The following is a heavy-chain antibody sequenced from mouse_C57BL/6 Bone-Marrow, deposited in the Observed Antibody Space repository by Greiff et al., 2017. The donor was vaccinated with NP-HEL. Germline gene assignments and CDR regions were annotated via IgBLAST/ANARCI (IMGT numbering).Heavy chain of an antibody. D-gene: IGHD3-2*02. Sequence: VKLMESGAELARPGASVKLSCKASGYTFTSYGISRVKQRTGQGLEWIGESYPRSGNTHYNEKFKGKATVTADKSSSTAYMELRSLTPENSAVYFCAREDSSDSWFAYWGQGTLVTVSA. CDR2: SYPRSGNT. CDR1: GYTFTSYG. J-gene: IGHJ3*01. CDR3: AREDSSDSWFAY. V-gene: IGHV1-81*01.